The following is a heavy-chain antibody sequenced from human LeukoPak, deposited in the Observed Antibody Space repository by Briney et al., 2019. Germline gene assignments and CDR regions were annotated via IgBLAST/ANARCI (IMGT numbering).Heavy chain of an antibody. CDR2: ISAYNGNT. J-gene: IGHJ4*02. CDR1: GYTFTSYG. Sequence: EASVKVSCKASGYTFTSYGIRWVRQAPGQGLEWMGWISAYNGNTNYAQKLQGRVTMTTDTSTSTAYMELRSLRSDDTAVYYCARDWEYSSSGGLRFDYWGQGTLVTVSS. V-gene: IGHV1-18*01. CDR3: ARDWEYSSSGGLRFDY. D-gene: IGHD6-13*01.